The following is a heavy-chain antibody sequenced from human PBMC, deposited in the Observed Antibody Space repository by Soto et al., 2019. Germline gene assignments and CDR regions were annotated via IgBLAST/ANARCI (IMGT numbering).Heavy chain of an antibody. Sequence: LSCAASGFTFGSYGMHWVRQAPGKGLEWVAGISYDGSKKYYGESVKGRFTISSDNSKNTLYLQMNSLRVEDTAVYYCAKAIENYSTGYYKPFYYFGVDVWGQGTTVTVSS. CDR2: ISYDGSKK. D-gene: IGHD3-22*01. J-gene: IGHJ6*02. CDR1: GFTFGSYG. V-gene: IGHV3-30*18. CDR3: AKAIENYSTGYYKPFYYFGVDV.